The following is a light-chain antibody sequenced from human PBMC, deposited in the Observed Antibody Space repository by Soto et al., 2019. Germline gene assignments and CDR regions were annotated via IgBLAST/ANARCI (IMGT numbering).Light chain of an antibody. J-gene: IGKJ4*01. CDR1: QSVRSY. CDR2: DAS. CDR3: HQRSKWPLT. V-gene: IGKV3-11*01. Sequence: EIVLTQSPATLSLSPGERATLSCRASQSVRSYLAWYQQKPGQAPRLLIYDASNRATDIPARFSGSGSGTDFTLTISSLDPEDSAVYYCHQRSKWPLTFGGWTKVDIK.